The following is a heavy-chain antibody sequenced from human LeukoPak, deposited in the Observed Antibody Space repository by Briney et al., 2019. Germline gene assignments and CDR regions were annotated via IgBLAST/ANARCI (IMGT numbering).Heavy chain of an antibody. CDR1: GFTFSDYY. CDR3: ARRTVTRDWYFDL. V-gene: IGHV3-11*01. J-gene: IGHJ2*01. CDR2: ISSSGTTI. D-gene: IGHD4-17*01. Sequence: GGSLRLSCAASGFTFSDYYMSWIRQAPGKGLEWVSCISSSGTTIYYADSVKGRFTISRGNAKNSLYLQMNSLRAEDTAVYYCARRTVTRDWYFDLWGRGTLVTVSS.